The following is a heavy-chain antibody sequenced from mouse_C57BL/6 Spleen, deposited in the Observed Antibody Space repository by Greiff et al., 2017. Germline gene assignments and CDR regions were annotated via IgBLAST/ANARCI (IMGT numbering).Heavy chain of an antibody. CDR2: IYPRSGNT. D-gene: IGHD1-1*01. V-gene: IGHV1-81*01. CDR3: ALLRNYFDY. J-gene: IGHJ2*01. Sequence: LVESGAELARPGASVKLSCKASGYTFTSYGISWVKQRTGQGLEWIGEIYPRSGNTYYNEKFKGKATLTADKSSSTAYMELRSLTSEDSAVYFCALLRNYFDYWGQGTTLTVSS. CDR1: GYTFTSYG.